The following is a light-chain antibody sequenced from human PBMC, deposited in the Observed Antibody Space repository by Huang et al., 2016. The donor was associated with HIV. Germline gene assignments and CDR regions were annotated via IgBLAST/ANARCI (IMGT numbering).Light chain of an antibody. J-gene: IGKJ5*01. CDR3: MQSLQTIT. CDR1: QSLLHSNGYNY. V-gene: IGKV2-28*01. CDR2: LGS. Sequence: DIVMTQSPLSLSVTPGEPASISCRSSQSLLHSNGYNYLDWYLQRPGHAPQLLIYLGSNRASGVPDRFSGSGSGTDFTLKISRVEAEDIGVYYCMQSLQTITFGQGTRLEIK.